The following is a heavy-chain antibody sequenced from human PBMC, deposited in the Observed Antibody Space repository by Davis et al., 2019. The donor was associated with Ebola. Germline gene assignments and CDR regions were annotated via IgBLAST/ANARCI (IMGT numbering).Heavy chain of an antibody. D-gene: IGHD6-13*01. V-gene: IGHV4-59*01. Sequence: MPSETLSLTCTVSGDSISSYYWSWIRQPPGKGLEWIGYIYYSGSTNYNPSLKSRVTISVDTSKNQFSLKLSSVTAADTAVYYCATSSSWYSTGMDVWGQGTTVTVSS. CDR2: IYYSGST. CDR1: GDSISSYY. CDR3: ATSSSWYSTGMDV. J-gene: IGHJ6*02.